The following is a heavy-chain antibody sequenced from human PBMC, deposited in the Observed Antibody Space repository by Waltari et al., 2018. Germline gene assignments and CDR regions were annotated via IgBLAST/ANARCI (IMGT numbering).Heavy chain of an antibody. J-gene: IGHJ5*02. Sequence: QVQLVQSGAEVKKPGSSVKVSCKASGGTFSSYAISWVRQAPGQGLEWMGGIIPILATATYAQKFQGRVTITTDESTSTAYMELSSLRSEDTAVYYCARVSRGGGWFDPWGQGTLVTVSS. CDR3: ARVSRGGGWFDP. D-gene: IGHD2-15*01. CDR2: IIPILATA. CDR1: GGTFSSYA. V-gene: IGHV1-69*01.